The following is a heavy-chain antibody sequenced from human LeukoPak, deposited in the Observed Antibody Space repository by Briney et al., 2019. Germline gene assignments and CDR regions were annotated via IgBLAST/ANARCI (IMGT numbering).Heavy chain of an antibody. D-gene: IGHD3-10*01. J-gene: IGHJ4*02. CDR2: ISSSSSYI. V-gene: IGHV3-21*01. CDR3: AKELFSYGSGSYWGYFDY. CDR1: GFTFSSYS. Sequence: GGSLRLSCAASGFTFSSYSMNWVRQAPGKGLEWVSSISSSSSYIYYADSVKGRFTISRDNAKNSLYLQMNSLRAEDTAVYYCAKELFSYGSGSYWGYFDYWGQGTLVTVSS.